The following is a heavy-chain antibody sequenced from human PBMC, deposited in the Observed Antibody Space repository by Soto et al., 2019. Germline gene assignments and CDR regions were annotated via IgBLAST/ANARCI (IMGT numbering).Heavy chain of an antibody. J-gene: IGHJ6*02. V-gene: IGHV5-10-1*01. Sequence: PGESLKISCEGSGYSFTLYWISWVRQMPGKGLEWLGRIDTSDSYTTYSPSFEGHVTISVDKSTSTAYLQWSSLQASDTAMYYCARVDYYYYAMDVWGQGTTVTVSS. CDR2: IDTSDSYT. CDR3: ARVDYYYYAMDV. CDR1: GYSFTLYW.